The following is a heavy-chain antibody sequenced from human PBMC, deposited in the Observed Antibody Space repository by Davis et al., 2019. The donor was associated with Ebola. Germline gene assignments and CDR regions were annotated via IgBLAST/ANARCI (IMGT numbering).Heavy chain of an antibody. Sequence: GESLKISCKGSGYSFTGYWIGWVRQMPGKGLEWMGIIYPGDSDITYSPSFQGQVTISADKSISTAYLQWSSLKASDTAMYHCATARAAAIPYYFDFWGQGTLVTVSS. CDR1: GYSFTGYW. J-gene: IGHJ4*02. CDR2: IYPGDSDI. CDR3: ATARAAAIPYYFDF. D-gene: IGHD6-13*01. V-gene: IGHV5-51*01.